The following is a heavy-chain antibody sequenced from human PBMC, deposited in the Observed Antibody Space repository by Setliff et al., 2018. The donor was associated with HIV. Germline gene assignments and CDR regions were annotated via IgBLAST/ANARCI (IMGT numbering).Heavy chain of an antibody. CDR3: ARDLYFYYYMDV. J-gene: IGHJ6*03. Sequence: GGSLRLSCAASGFPFSAHGMHWVRQAPGKGLEWVAFINYDESYEYYADSVKGRVTISRDNSKNTVDLQMNSLRAEDTAVYYCARDLYFYYYMDVWGKGTTVTVS. CDR2: INYDESYE. CDR1: GFPFSAHG. V-gene: IGHV3-30*02. D-gene: IGHD3-9*01.